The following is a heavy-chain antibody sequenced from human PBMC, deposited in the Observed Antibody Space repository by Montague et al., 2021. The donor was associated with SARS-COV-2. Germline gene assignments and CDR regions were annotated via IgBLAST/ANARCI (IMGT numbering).Heavy chain of an antibody. J-gene: IGHJ4*02. CDR2: TYYRSKWFH. V-gene: IGHV6-1*01. CDR1: GDSVSSNSAA. Sequence: CAIFGDSVSSNSAAWNWIRQSPSRGLEWLGRTYYRSKWFHDYAISVKSRIIINPDTSKNQFSLQLNSVTPEDTAVYYCANFAVSGTTADYWGQGILVTVSS. D-gene: IGHD6-19*01. CDR3: ANFAVSGTTADY.